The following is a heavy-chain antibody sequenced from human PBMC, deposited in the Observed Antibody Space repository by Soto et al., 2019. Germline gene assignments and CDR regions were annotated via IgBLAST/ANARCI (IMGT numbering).Heavy chain of an antibody. J-gene: IGHJ4*02. CDR2: INHSGST. V-gene: IGHV4-34*01. CDR3: ARGYGTNFDY. D-gene: IGHD3-10*01. CDR1: GGSFSGYY. Sequence: QVQLQQWGAGLLKPSETLSLTCAVYGGSFSGYYWSWIRQPPGKGLEWIGEINHSGSTNYNPSLKSRVTLSVDTSKNQFSLTLSSVTAADTAVYYCARGYGTNFDYWGQGTLVTVSS.